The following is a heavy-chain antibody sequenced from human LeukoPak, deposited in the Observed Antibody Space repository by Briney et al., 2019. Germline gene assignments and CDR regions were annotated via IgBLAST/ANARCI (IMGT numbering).Heavy chain of an antibody. D-gene: IGHD6-25*01. V-gene: IGHV1-18*01. CDR1: GYTFTRNG. Sequence: ASVNVSCKASGYTFTRNGISWVRQAAGQGLEWMGWISTYNGNTKYAQKLQGRVTMTTDTSTSTAYMELRSLRSDDTAVYYCARGRPASGMDVWGQGTTVTVSS. CDR2: ISTYNGNT. CDR3: ARGRPASGMDV. J-gene: IGHJ6*02.